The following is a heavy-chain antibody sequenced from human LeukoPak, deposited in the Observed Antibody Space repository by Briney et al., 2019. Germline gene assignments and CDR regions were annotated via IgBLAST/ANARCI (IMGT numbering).Heavy chain of an antibody. CDR1: GYTFTSYG. V-gene: IGHV1-18*01. CDR3: AREPQYCSSTSCYIWFDP. CDR2: ISAYNGNT. J-gene: IGHJ5*02. D-gene: IGHD2-2*02. Sequence: VASVKVSCKASGYTFTSYGISWVRQAPGQGLEWMGWISAYNGNTNYAQKLQGRVTMTTDTSTSTAYMELRSLRSDDTAVYYCAREPQYCSSTSCYIWFDPWGQGTLVTVSS.